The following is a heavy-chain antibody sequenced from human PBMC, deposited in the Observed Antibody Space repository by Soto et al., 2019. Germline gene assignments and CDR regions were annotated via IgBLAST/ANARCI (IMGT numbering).Heavy chain of an antibody. V-gene: IGHV4-34*01. CDR3: ARDRSLLWFGDRIFGMDV. CDR1: GGSFSGYY. Sequence: PSETLSLTCAVYGGSFSGYYWSWIRQPPGKGLEWIGEINHSGSTNYNPSLKSRVTISVDTSKNQFSLKLSSVTAADTAVYYCARDRSLLWFGDRIFGMDVWGQGTTVTVSS. J-gene: IGHJ6*02. CDR2: INHSGST. D-gene: IGHD3-10*01.